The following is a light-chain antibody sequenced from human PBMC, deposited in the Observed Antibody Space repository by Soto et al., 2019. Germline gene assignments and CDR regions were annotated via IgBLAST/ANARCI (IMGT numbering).Light chain of an antibody. CDR2: DGS. Sequence: EIIMTQSPATLSVSPGEGATLSCRTSHSISTNLAWYQHKRGQSPRLLIYDGSTRAAGVPARFSGSGSGTEFTLTISSLQSEDFAVYHCQQYHNWPSWTFGQGTKVEAK. CDR3: QQYHNWPSWT. V-gene: IGKV3-15*01. CDR1: HSISTN. J-gene: IGKJ1*01.